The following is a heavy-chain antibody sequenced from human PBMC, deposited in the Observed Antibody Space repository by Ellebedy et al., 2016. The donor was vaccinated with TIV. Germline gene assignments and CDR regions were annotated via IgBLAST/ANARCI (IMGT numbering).Heavy chain of an antibody. Sequence: GESLKISCAASGFIFSGTAMSWVRQAPGKGLEWVGRSRNRGDGYTTEYAASVEGRFTISRDESKDSLFLQMNSLKIEDTAMYYCAREDWWRFDPWGQGTLVTVSS. CDR1: GFIFSGTA. CDR3: AREDWWRFDP. CDR2: SRNRGDGYTT. V-gene: IGHV3-72*01. J-gene: IGHJ5*02. D-gene: IGHD2-15*01.